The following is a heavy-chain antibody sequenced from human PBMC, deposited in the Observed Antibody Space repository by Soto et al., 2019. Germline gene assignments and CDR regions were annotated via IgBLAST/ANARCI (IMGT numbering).Heavy chain of an antibody. V-gene: IGHV4-59*01. CDR3: ARSRYTSGWWTPPFDD. Sequence: PSETLSLTCAVSGGSLSSYYWSWIRQPPGKGLEWIGYIYYSGSTNYNPSLKSRVTISVDTSKNQFSLKLTSVTAADTAVYYCARSRYTSGWWTPPFDDWGQGTLVTVSS. D-gene: IGHD6-19*01. J-gene: IGHJ4*02. CDR1: GGSLSSYY. CDR2: IYYSGST.